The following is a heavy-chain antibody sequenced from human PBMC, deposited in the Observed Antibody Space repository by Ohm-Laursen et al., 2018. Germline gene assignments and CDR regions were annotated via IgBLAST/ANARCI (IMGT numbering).Heavy chain of an antibody. CDR2: INPNSGGT. CDR3: ARDRVKYSSSSLVY. CDR1: GYTFTGYY. J-gene: IGHJ4*02. Sequence: GSSVKVSCKASGYTFTGYYMHWVRQAPGQGLEWMGWINPNSGGTNYAQKFQGRVTITRDTSISTAYMELSRLRSDDTAVYYCARDRVKYSSSSLVYWGQGTLVTVTS. D-gene: IGHD6-6*01. V-gene: IGHV1-2*02.